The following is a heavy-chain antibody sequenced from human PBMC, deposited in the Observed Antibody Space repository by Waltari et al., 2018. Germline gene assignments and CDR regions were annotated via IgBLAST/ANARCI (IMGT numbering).Heavy chain of an antibody. CDR3: TRHGVDYGDYEGYSYMDF. J-gene: IGHJ6*03. V-gene: IGHV3-73*01. D-gene: IGHD4-17*01. CDR1: GFTFSGSA. Sequence: AASGFTFSGSAMFWVRQAPGKGPEWLGRIRSKANNYATAYAPSLKGRFTISRDDSKNTAYLQMNSLKTEDTAVYYCTRHGVDYGDYEGYSYMDFWGKGTTVSVSS. CDR2: IRSKANNYAT.